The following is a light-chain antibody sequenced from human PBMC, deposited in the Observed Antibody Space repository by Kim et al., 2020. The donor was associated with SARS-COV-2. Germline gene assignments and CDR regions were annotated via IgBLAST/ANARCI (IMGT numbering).Light chain of an antibody. Sequence: ASVGDTVTIACRASQTITTNLNWYHQKPGKAPKLLIFAASSLQGGVPSRFSGSGSGTDFTLTISSLQPEDFATYYCQQSYSTPWTFGQGTKVDIK. V-gene: IGKV1-39*01. J-gene: IGKJ1*01. CDR2: AAS. CDR3: QQSYSTPWT. CDR1: QTITTN.